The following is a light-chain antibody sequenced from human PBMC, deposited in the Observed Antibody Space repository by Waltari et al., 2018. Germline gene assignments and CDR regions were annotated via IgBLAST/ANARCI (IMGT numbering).Light chain of an antibody. CDR2: WAS. J-gene: IGKJ1*01. CDR3: HQHFTTPLT. V-gene: IGKV4-1*01. Sequence: DIVMTQSPDSLTVSLGERATINCKSSQSVFFRSDKKNYLAWFRQKPGQPPKLLISWASSRESGVPERFSASGSGTDFTLTITNLQPEDVATYFCHQHFTTPLTFGQGTKV. CDR1: QSVFFRSDKKNY.